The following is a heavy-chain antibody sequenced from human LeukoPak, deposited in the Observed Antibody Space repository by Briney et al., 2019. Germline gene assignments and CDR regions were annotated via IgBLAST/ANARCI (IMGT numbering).Heavy chain of an antibody. CDR1: GFTFSSYW. V-gene: IGHV3-7*01. J-gene: IGHJ6*03. CDR2: IKQDGSEK. D-gene: IGHD2-2*01. CDR3: AREGKDIVVVPAASAKYKYYYHMDV. Sequence: AGGSLRLSCAASGFTFSSYWMSWVRQAPGKGLEWVANIKQDGSEKYYVDSVKGRFTISRDNARNSLYLQMNSLRAGDTAVYYCAREGKDIVVVPAASAKYKYYYHMDVWGKGTTVTISS.